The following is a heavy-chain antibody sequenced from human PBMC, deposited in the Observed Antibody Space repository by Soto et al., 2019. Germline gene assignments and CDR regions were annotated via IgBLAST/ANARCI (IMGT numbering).Heavy chain of an antibody. J-gene: IGHJ6*02. CDR1: GGTFSSYA. D-gene: IGHD6-6*01. CDR3: ARESDGEAARRGQSSYYYYGMDV. CDR2: IIPIFGTA. Sequence: QVQLVQSGAEVKKPGSSVKVSCKASGGTFSSYAISWVRQAPGQGLEWMGGIIPIFGTANYAQKFQGRVTITADKSTSTAYMELSSLRSEDTAVYYCARESDGEAARRGQSSYYYYGMDVWGQGTTVTVSS. V-gene: IGHV1-69*06.